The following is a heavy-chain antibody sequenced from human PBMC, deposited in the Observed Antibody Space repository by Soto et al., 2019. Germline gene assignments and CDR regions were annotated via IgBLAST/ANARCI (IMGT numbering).Heavy chain of an antibody. Sequence: KTSETLSLTYTVSGGSIYRSGYYWGWIRQPPGRGLEWIGNIDYNGVTYSNPSLKSRVTISRDTSKNQFSLKLTSVTAADTALYYCGKVLVGATGHTDSDSWGPGTLVTVSS. CDR1: GGSIYRSGYY. J-gene: IGHJ4*02. V-gene: IGHV4-39*01. CDR3: GKVLVGATGHTDSDS. CDR2: IDYNGVT. D-gene: IGHD2-15*01.